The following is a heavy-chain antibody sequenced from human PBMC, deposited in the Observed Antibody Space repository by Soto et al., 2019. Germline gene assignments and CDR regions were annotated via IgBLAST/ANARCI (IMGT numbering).Heavy chain of an antibody. CDR2: INPNSGGT. CDR3: ARGIAAAAARGMDV. V-gene: IGHV1-2*04. Sequence: ASVKFSCKASGYTFTGYYMHWVRQAPGQGLEWMGWINPNSGGTNYAQKFQGWVTMTRDTSISTAYMELSRLRSDDTAVYYCARGIAAAAARGMDVWGQGTTVTVSS. J-gene: IGHJ6*02. CDR1: GYTFTGYY. D-gene: IGHD6-13*01.